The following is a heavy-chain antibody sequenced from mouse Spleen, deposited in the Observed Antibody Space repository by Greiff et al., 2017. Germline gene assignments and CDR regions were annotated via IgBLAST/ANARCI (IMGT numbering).Heavy chain of an antibody. D-gene: IGHD1-2*01. J-gene: IGHJ2*01. CDR2: ISSGSSTI. Sequence: EVMLVESGGGLVKPGGSLKLSCAASGFTFSDYGMHWVRQAPEKGLEWVAYISSGSSTIYYADTVKGRFTISRDNAKNTLFLQMTSLRSEDTAMYYCARTLRLLFDYWGQGTTLTVSS. CDR1: GFTFSDYG. CDR3: ARTLRLLFDY. V-gene: IGHV5-17*01.